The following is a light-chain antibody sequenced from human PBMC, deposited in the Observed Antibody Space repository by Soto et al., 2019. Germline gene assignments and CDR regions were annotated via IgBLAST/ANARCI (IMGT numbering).Light chain of an antibody. V-gene: IGKV1-39*01. J-gene: IGKJ4*01. Sequence: DIQMTQSPSSLSASVGDRVTITCRASRTISTYLNWYQQKPGKAPKLLIYDASSLQSGVPSRISGSGSGTDFTLNISSLQPEDFATYYCQQSHSTPLTFGGGTKVEIK. CDR1: RTISTY. CDR2: DAS. CDR3: QQSHSTPLT.